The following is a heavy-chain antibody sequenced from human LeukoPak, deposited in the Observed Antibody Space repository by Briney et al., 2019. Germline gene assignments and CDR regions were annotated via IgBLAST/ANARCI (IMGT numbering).Heavy chain of an antibody. D-gene: IGHD2-15*01. J-gene: IGHJ3*02. Sequence: SVKVSCKASGGTFSSYAISWVRQAPGQGLEWMGGIIPIFGTANYAQKFQGRVTITTDESTSTAYMELSSLRSEDTAVYYCARDKYCSGGSCYPIVPHDAFDTWGQGTMVTVSS. CDR2: IIPIFGTA. V-gene: IGHV1-69*05. CDR1: GGTFSSYA. CDR3: ARDKYCSGGSCYPIVPHDAFDT.